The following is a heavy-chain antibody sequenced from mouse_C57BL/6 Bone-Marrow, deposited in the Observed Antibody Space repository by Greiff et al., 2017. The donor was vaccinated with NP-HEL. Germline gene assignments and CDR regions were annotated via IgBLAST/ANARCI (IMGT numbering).Heavy chain of an antibody. CDR2: ISDGGSYT. CDR1: GFTFSSYA. Sequence: DVMLVESGGGLVKPGGSLKLSCAASGFTFSSYAMSWVRQTPEKRLEWVATISDGGSYTYYPDNVKGRFTIARDNAKNKLYLQMSHLKSEDTAMYYCARDRGETGAMDYWGQGTSVTVSS. V-gene: IGHV5-4*01. J-gene: IGHJ4*01. CDR3: ARDRGETGAMDY.